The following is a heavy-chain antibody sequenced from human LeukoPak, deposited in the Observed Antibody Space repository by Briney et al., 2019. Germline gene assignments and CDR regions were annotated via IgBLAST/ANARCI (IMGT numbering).Heavy chain of an antibody. D-gene: IGHD2-15*01. CDR2: INPNSGGT. J-gene: IGHJ4*02. CDR1: GYTFTGYY. CDR3: ARDEFGSFVVVVAATAFDY. V-gene: IGHV1-2*02. Sequence: ASVKVSCKASGYTFTGYYMHWVRQAPGQGLEWMGWINPNSGGTNYAQKFQGRVTMTRDTSISTAYMELSRLRSDDTAVYYCARDEFGSFVVVVAATAFDYWGQGTLVTVSS.